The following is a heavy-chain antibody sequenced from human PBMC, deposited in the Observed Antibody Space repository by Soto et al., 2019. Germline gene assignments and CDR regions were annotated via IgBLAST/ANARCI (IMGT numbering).Heavy chain of an antibody. J-gene: IGHJ3*02. Sequence: GESLKISCKGSGYSFTSYWISWVRQMPGKGLEWMGRIDPSDSYTNYSPSFQGHVTISADKSISTAYLQWSSLKASDTAMYYCARRLLSTSDAIKAFDIWGQGTMVTVSS. CDR3: ARRLLSTSDAIKAFDI. D-gene: IGHD2-2*01. V-gene: IGHV5-10-1*01. CDR2: IDPSDSYT. CDR1: GYSFTSYW.